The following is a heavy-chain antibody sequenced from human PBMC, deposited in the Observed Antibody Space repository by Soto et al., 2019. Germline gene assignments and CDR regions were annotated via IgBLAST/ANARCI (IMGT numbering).Heavy chain of an antibody. CDR3: AKDARGSSSWYYRDH. CDR2: ISWNGNTI. Sequence: SLRLSCAASGFSFDDYAMHWVRQAPGKGLEWVSGISWNGNTIVYADSVKGRFTISRDNAKNSLYLQMNSLSPEDTALYYCAKDARGSSSWYYRDHGGQGT. D-gene: IGHD6-13*01. V-gene: IGHV3-9*01. CDR1: GFSFDDYA. J-gene: IGHJ4*02.